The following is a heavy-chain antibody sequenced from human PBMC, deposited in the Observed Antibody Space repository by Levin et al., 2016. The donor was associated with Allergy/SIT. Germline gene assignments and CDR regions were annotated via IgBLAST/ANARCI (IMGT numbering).Heavy chain of an antibody. Sequence: ASVKVSCKASGYTFTGYYMHWVRQAPGQGLEWMGWINPNSGGTNYAQKFQGWVTMTRDTSISTAYMELSRLRSDDTAVYYCAREALAVAGTLDYYYYGMDVWGQGTTVTVSS. CDR3: AREALAVAGTLDYYYYGMDV. CDR2: INPNSGGT. J-gene: IGHJ6*02. V-gene: IGHV1-2*04. D-gene: IGHD6-19*01. CDR1: GYTFTGYY.